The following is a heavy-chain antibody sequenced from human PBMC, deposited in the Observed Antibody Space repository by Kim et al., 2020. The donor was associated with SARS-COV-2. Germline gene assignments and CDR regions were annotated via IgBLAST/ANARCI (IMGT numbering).Heavy chain of an antibody. J-gene: IGHJ4*02. Sequence: SETLSLTCAVYGGSFSGYYWSWIRQPPGKGLEWIGEINHSGSTNYNPSLKSRVTISVDTSKNQFSLKLSSVTAADTAVYYCATRRSDSSVPRGQDYWGQGTLVTVSS. V-gene: IGHV4-34*01. CDR1: GGSFSGYY. D-gene: IGHD3-22*01. CDR3: ATRRSDSSVPRGQDY. CDR2: INHSGST.